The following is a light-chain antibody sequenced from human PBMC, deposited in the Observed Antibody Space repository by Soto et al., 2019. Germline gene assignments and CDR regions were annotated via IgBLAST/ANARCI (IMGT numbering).Light chain of an antibody. V-gene: IGKV3-20*01. J-gene: IGKJ3*01. CDR1: HNIDSTY. Sequence: LTQSPATLSLSPGERATLSCRASHNIDSTYLPWYQQTPGRAPRLLIYGASSRATGIPDRFSGTGSGTDFTLTISRLEPEDFAVYYCHHYDNSPPFAFGPGTKVNIK. CDR2: GAS. CDR3: HHYDNSPPFA.